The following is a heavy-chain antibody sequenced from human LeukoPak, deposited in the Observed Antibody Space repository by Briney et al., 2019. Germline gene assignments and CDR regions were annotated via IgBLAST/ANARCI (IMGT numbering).Heavy chain of an antibody. CDR1: GGSISSSNW. J-gene: IGHJ5*02. V-gene: IGHV4-4*02. Sequence: SETLSLTCAVSGGSISSSNWWSWVRQPPGKGLEWIGEIYHSGSTNYNPSLKSRVTISVDKSKNQFSLKLSSVTAADTAVYYCARDAYSGSYYVGWFDPWGQGTLVTVSS. CDR2: IYHSGST. D-gene: IGHD1-26*01. CDR3: ARDAYSGSYYVGWFDP.